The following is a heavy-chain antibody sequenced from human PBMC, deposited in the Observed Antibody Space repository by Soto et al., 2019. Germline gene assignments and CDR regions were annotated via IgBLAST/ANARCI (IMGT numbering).Heavy chain of an antibody. V-gene: IGHV1-3*01. D-gene: IGHD3-10*01. CDR3: ARGSTVPQIDY. J-gene: IGHJ4*02. CDR2: IKAGNGDT. CDR1: GYTFTTFA. Sequence: GASVKVSCKSSGYTFTTFAVHWVRQAPGQRLEWMGYIKAGNGDTKYSQKFQGRVTFTRDIPATTAYMELSSLRSEDTAVYYCARGSTVPQIDYWVQGTLVTVSS.